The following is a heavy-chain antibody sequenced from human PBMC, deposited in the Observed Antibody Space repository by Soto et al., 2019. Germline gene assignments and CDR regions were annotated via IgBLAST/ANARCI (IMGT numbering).Heavy chain of an antibody. CDR1: GYTFTGYY. D-gene: IGHD1-1*01. CDR3: ARQRVEIYYYYVMDV. CDR2: INPNSGGT. J-gene: IGHJ6*02. V-gene: IGHV1-2*02. Sequence: ASVKVSCKASGYTFTGYYMHWVRQAPGQGLEWMGWINPNSGGTNYAQKFQGRVTMTRDTSISTAYMELSRLRSDDTAVYYCARQRVEIYYYYVMDVWGQGTTVTVSS.